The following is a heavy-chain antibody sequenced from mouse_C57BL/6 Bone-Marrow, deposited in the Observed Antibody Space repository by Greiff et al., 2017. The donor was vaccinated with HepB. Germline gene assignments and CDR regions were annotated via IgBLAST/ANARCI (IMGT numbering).Heavy chain of an antibody. CDR1: GYTFTSYW. CDR2: IHPNSGST. J-gene: IGHJ1*03. D-gene: IGHD1-2*01. CDR3: ARARLLRPPDV. V-gene: IGHV1-64*01. Sequence: QVQLQQPGAELVKPGASVKLSCKASGYTFTSYWMHWVKQRPGQGLEWIGMIHPNSGSTNYNEKFKSKATLTVDKSSSTAYMQLSSLTSEDSALYYCARARLLRPPDVWGTGTTVTVSS.